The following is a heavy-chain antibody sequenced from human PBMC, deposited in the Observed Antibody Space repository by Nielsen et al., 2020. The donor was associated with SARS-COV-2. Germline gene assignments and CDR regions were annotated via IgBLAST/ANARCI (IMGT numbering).Heavy chain of an antibody. CDR3: VKETATETAPPVRYYFQY. V-gene: IGHV3-64D*06. CDR2: ISRSSVT. J-gene: IGHJ4*02. CDR1: GFTFSSSA. Sequence: GGSLRLSCAASGFTFSSSAMHWVRQAPGKRLEYVSSISRSSVTYYADSLRGRFTISRDNFKNTLYLQMSSLSAEDTAVYYCVKETATETAPPVRYYFQYWGQGARVTVSS. D-gene: IGHD2-21*02.